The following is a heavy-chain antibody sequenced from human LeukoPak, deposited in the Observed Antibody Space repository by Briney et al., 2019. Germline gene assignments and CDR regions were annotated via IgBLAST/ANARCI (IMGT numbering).Heavy chain of an antibody. D-gene: IGHD6-19*01. Sequence: SETLSLTCTVSGASTTSSSYCWGWIRQPPGKGLEWIGTFYYSGSTYYNPSLKSRVTISEDTSKNQFSLKLSSVTAADTAVYYCARGKEPVAGSLSHFDYWGQGTLVTVSS. V-gene: IGHV4-39*01. CDR2: FYYSGST. CDR3: ARGKEPVAGSLSHFDY. J-gene: IGHJ4*02. CDR1: GASTTSSSYC.